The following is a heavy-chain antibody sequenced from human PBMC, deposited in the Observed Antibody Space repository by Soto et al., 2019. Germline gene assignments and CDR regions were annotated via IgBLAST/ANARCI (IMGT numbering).Heavy chain of an antibody. CDR3: AKDPNGDYAGAFDS. D-gene: IGHD4-17*01. CDR2: ISGSGGIT. J-gene: IGHJ4*02. CDR1: GFTFSSYA. Sequence: DVQLLESGGGLIQPGGSLRLSCAASGFTFSSYAMTWVRQAPGRGLEWVSVISGSGGITLYTDSVKGRFTISRDNSKNILFLQMNSLRAEDTAVYYCAKDPNGDYAGAFDSWGQRTLVTVSS. V-gene: IGHV3-23*01.